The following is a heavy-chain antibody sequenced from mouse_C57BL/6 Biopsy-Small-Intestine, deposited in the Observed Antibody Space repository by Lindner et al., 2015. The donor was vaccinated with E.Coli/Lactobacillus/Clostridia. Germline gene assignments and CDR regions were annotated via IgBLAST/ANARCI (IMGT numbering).Heavy chain of an antibody. Sequence: SVKVSCKASGGTFSSYAITWVRQAPGQGLECMGGITPIFGVANYAQNFQGRVTITADESTRTAYMELSSLRFEDSALYYCAILHDNVWGSSLDYWGQGTLVTVSS. J-gene: IGHJ4*01. CDR1: GGTFSSYA. CDR3: AILHDNVWGSSLDY. V-gene: IGHV1-81*01. D-gene: IGHD2-4*01. CDR2: ITPIFGVA.